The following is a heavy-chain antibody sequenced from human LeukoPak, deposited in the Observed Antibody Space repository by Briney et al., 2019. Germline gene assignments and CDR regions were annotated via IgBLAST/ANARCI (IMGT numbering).Heavy chain of an antibody. Sequence: SETLSLTCAVYGGSFSGYYWSWIRQPPGKGLEWIGEINHSGSTNYNPSLKSRVTISVDTSKNQFSLKLSSVTAADTAVYYCARLKRPNRGSYIYYCYMDVWGKGTTVTVSS. J-gene: IGHJ6*03. CDR2: INHSGST. CDR1: GGSFSGYY. V-gene: IGHV4-34*01. CDR3: ARLKRPNRGSYIYYCYMDV. D-gene: IGHD1-26*01.